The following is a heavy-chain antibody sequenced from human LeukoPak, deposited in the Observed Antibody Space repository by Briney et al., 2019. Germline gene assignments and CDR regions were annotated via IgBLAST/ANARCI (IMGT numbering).Heavy chain of an antibody. Sequence: SETLSLTCTVSGGSISSYYWSWIRQPPGKRLEWIGYIYYSGSTNYNPSLKSRVTISVDTSKNQFSLKLSSVTAADTAVYCCARDRPNYGMDVWGQGTTVTVSS. CDR2: IYYSGST. J-gene: IGHJ6*02. CDR1: GGSISSYY. D-gene: IGHD6-6*01. V-gene: IGHV4-59*01. CDR3: ARDRPNYGMDV.